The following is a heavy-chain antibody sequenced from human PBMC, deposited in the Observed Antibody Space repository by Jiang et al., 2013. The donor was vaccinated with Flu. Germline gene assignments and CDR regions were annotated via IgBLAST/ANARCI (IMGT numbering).Heavy chain of an antibody. CDR2: MNPNSGNT. CDR1: GYTFTSYD. V-gene: IGHV1-8*01. J-gene: IGHJ4*02. Sequence: SGAEVKKPGASVKVSCKASGYTFTSYDINWVRQATGQGLEWMGWMNPNSGNTGYAQKFQGRVTMTRNTSISTAYMELSSLRSEDTAVYYCARVLKRGRSAPRLSYYFDYWGQGTLVTVSS. CDR3: ARVLKRGRSAPRLSYYFDY. D-gene: IGHD3-16*02.